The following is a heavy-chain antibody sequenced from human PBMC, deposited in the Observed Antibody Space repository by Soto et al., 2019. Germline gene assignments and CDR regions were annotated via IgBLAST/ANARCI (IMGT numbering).Heavy chain of an antibody. V-gene: IGHV1-69*01. CDR1: GGTFSSYA. Sequence: QVQLVQSGAEVKKPGSSVKVSCKASGGTFSSYAISWVRQAPGQGLEWMGGIIPIFGTANYAQKFQGRVKISADESTSTAYMELSSLRSEDTAVYYCAREKQLVRNYYYGMDVWGQGTTVTVSS. D-gene: IGHD6-6*01. CDR3: AREKQLVRNYYYGMDV. J-gene: IGHJ6*02. CDR2: IIPIFGTA.